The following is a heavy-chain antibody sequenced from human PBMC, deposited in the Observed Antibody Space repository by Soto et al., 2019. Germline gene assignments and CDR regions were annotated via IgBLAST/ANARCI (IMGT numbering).Heavy chain of an antibody. Sequence: QVQLVQSGAEVKKPGASVKVSCKASGYTFTSYYMHWVRQAPGQGLAWMGIINPSGGSTSYAQKFQCRVTMTRDTSTSTDYMELSSLRSEDTAVYYCAIVGSGYDYGCDYWGQGTLVTVSS. D-gene: IGHD5-12*01. CDR2: INPSGGST. CDR1: GYTFTSYY. CDR3: AIVGSGYDYGCDY. V-gene: IGHV1-46*03. J-gene: IGHJ4*02.